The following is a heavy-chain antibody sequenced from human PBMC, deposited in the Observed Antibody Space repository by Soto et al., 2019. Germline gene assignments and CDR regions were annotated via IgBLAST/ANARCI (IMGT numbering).Heavy chain of an antibody. D-gene: IGHD6-13*01. CDR1: GYTFTSYY. Sequence: ASVKVSCKASGYTFTSYYMHWVRQAPGQGLEWMGIINPSGGSTSYAQKFQGRVTMIRDTSTSTVYMELSSLRSEDTAVYYCARDGIAAAGTLYYYYGMDVWGQGXTVTVSS. CDR2: INPSGGST. V-gene: IGHV1-46*01. J-gene: IGHJ6*02. CDR3: ARDGIAAAGTLYYYYGMDV.